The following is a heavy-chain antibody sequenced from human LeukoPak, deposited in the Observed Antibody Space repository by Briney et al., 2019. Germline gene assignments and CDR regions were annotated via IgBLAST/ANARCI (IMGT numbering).Heavy chain of an antibody. CDR3: ARDMVRGKGYFDY. Sequence: PSETLSLTCTVSGGSMISSSHYWGWIRQPPGKGLEWIGSIYYSGSTYYNPSLKSRVTISVDTSKNQFSLKLSSVTAADTAVYYCARDMVRGKGYFDYWGQGTLVTVSS. CDR1: GGSMISSSHY. D-gene: IGHD3-10*01. CDR2: IYYSGST. J-gene: IGHJ4*02. V-gene: IGHV4-39*07.